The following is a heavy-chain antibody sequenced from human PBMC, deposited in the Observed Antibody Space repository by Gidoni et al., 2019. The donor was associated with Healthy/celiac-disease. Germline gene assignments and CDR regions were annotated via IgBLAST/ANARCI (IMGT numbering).Heavy chain of an antibody. J-gene: IGHJ4*02. CDR2: INPDSGVT. Sequence: QVQLVQSGAEVKKPGASVKVSCKTSGYTFTDYFIHWLRQAPGQGLEWMGWINPDSGVTNYAQNFQGRVTVSRDTSISTAYMELSRLTFDDTAVYFCARDYLVSWRNYLGPGDYWGQGTLVTVSS. D-gene: IGHD3-10*01. V-gene: IGHV1-2*02. CDR1: GYTFTDYF. CDR3: ARDYLVSWRNYLGPGDY.